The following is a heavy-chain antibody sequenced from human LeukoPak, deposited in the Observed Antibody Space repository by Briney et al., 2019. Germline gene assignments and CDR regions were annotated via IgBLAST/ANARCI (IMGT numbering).Heavy chain of an antibody. Sequence: SETLSLTCTVSGGSISSGDYYWSWIRQPPGKGLDWIGYIYYSGSTYYNPSLKSRVTISVDTSKNQFSLKLSSVTAADTAVYYCASNYGDYLFDYWGQGTLVTVSS. CDR1: GGSISSGDYY. J-gene: IGHJ4*02. CDR2: IYYSGST. V-gene: IGHV4-30-4*01. D-gene: IGHD4-17*01. CDR3: ASNYGDYLFDY.